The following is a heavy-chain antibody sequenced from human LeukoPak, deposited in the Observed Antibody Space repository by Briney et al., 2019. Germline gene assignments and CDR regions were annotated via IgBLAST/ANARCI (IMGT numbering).Heavy chain of an antibody. V-gene: IGHV1-24*01. Sequence: GASVKVSCKASGYTFNNYGISWVRQAPGQGLEWMGGFDPGDDETIYAQKFQGRVTMTEDTSTDTAYLELSSLRSEDTAVYFCATEKDLLLDSWGQGTPVTVSS. CDR2: FDPGDDET. D-gene: IGHD1-26*01. J-gene: IGHJ5*01. CDR1: GYTFNNYG. CDR3: ATEKDLLLDS.